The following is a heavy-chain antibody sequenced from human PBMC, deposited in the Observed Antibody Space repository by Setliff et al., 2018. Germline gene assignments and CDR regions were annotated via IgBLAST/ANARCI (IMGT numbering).Heavy chain of an antibody. Sequence: ASVKVSCKASGYTFIDYGMSWVRQAPGQSLEWMGWINTHTGNPTYAQGFKGRFVFSLDTSVSTAYLQTSSLKAEGTAVYYCASQMGTSETYPKWGQGTPVTVSS. CDR3: ASQMGTSETYPK. CDR2: INTHTGNP. CDR1: GYTFIDYG. J-gene: IGHJ4*02. V-gene: IGHV7-4-1*02. D-gene: IGHD1-26*01.